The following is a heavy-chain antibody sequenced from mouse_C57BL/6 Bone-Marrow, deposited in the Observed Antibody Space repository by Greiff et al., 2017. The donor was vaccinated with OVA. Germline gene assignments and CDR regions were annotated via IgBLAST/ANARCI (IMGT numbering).Heavy chain of an antibody. CDR1: GYTFTSYG. D-gene: IGHD2-4*01. CDR2: IYPRSGNT. V-gene: IGHV1-81*01. J-gene: IGHJ3*01. CDR3: ARDSDNDYDVEFAY. Sequence: VQLQQSGAELARPGASVKLSCKASGYTFTSYGISWVKQRTGQGLEWIGEIYPRSGNTYYNEKFKGKVTLTADKSSSTAYMELRRRTSEDSAVYFCARDSDNDYDVEFAYWGQGTLVTVSA.